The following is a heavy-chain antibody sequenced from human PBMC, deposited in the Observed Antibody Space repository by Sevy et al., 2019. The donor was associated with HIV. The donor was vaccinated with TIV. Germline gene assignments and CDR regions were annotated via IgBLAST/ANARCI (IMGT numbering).Heavy chain of an antibody. Sequence: ASVKVSCKASGYTFTGHYMHWVRQAPGQGLEWMGWINPNSGGTNYAQKFQGRVTMTRDTSISTAYMELSRLRSDDTAVYYCARDPGYYDSSGYYSLGMDVWGQGTTVTVSS. D-gene: IGHD3-22*01. V-gene: IGHV1-2*02. J-gene: IGHJ6*02. CDR3: ARDPGYYDSSGYYSLGMDV. CDR2: INPNSGGT. CDR1: GYTFTGHY.